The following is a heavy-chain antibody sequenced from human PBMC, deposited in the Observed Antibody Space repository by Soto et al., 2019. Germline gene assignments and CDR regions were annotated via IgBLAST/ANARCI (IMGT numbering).Heavy chain of an antibody. D-gene: IGHD3-3*02. V-gene: IGHV3-30*18. CDR2: ISYAGNNI. Sequence: PGRYLRLARAASGFTCGNFVMHWVRQAPGKGLEWVAVISYAGNNIYYADSVKGRFTISRDNSGNTLYLEMSSLRGEDTAVYYCEKGQYSPFRSGSGMDVGGE. CDR3: EKGQYSPFRSGSGMDV. J-gene: IGHJ6*02. CDR1: GFTCGNFV.